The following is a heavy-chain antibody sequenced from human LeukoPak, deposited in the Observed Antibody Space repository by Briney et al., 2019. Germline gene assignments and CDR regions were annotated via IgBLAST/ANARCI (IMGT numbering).Heavy chain of an antibody. Sequence: GRSLRLSCAPSGFTFSNYAMDWVRRAPGKGLEWVAAISGSGTVTYYVDSVKGRFTISRDNSKKTLNLQMNSRRVDDTAVYYCAKGHSGWDYHGMDVWGQGTTVTVSS. J-gene: IGHJ6*02. D-gene: IGHD6-19*01. CDR2: ISGSGTVT. CDR1: GFTFSNYA. CDR3: AKGHSGWDYHGMDV. V-gene: IGHV3-23*01.